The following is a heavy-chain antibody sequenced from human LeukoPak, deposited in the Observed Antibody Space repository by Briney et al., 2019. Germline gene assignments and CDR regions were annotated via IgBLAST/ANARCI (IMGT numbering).Heavy chain of an antibody. Sequence: PSETLSLTCTASGSPISSNYWSWIRQPPGKGLHRIGHISYRERPTHNPYLKNPATISVDTSKNQFSLKLSSVTAADTAVYYCARGPVGGYYHYYYYGMDVWGKGTTVTVSS. CDR2: ISYRERP. CDR3: ARGPVGGYYHYYYYGMDV. V-gene: IGHV4-59*01. J-gene: IGHJ6*04. CDR1: GSPISSNY. D-gene: IGHD3-3*01.